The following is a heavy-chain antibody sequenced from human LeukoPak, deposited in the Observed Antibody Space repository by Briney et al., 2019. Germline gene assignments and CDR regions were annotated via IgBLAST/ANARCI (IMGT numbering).Heavy chain of an antibody. J-gene: IGHJ4*02. V-gene: IGHV4-59*08. D-gene: IGHD3-22*01. CDR1: GGSINTYY. CDR2: IHYTGST. Sequence: SETLSLTCTVSGGSINTYYWSWIRQPPGGGLEWIGGIHYTGSTNYYPSLKSRVTISLDTSKNQFSLRLSSVTAADTAVYYCARHIGYYDSSGYHGCFDFWGQGTLVPVSS. CDR3: ARHIGYYDSSGYHGCFDF.